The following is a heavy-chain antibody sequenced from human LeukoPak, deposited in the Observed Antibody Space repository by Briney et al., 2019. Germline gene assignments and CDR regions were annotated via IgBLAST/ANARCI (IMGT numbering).Heavy chain of an antibody. D-gene: IGHD6-19*01. V-gene: IGHV1-18*01. CDR2: ISAYNGNT. CDR3: AGTRDSSGWPDP. CDR1: GYTFTSYG. Sequence: ASVKVSCKASGYTFTSYGISWVRQAPGQGLEWMGWISAYNGNTNYAQKLQGRVTMTTDTSTSTAYMELRSLRSDDTDVYYCAGTRDSSGWPDPWGQGTLVTVSS. J-gene: IGHJ5*02.